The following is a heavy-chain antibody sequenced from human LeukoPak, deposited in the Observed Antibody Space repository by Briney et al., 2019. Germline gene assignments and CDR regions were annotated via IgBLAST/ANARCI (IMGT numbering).Heavy chain of an antibody. CDR3: AREDRGYSYYYGMDV. Sequence: EASVKVSCKASGYTFTTYGMHWVRQAPGQRLEWMGWINAGNGNTKYSQKFQGRVTITRDTSASTAYMELSSLRSEDTAVYYCAREDRGYSYYYGMDVWGQGTTVTVSS. V-gene: IGHV1-3*01. CDR2: INAGNGNT. CDR1: GYTFTTYG. J-gene: IGHJ6*02. D-gene: IGHD6-13*01.